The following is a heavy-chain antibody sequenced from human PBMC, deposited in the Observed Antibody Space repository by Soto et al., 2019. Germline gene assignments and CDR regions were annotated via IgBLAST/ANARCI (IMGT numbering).Heavy chain of an antibody. CDR1: GFTFSNFW. Sequence: GGSLRLSCAASGFTFSNFWMHWVRQAPGKGLVWVSRSSPDGSTASYADSVKGRFTISRDNAKSTLYLQMNSLRAEDTAVYYCADSWLPTSYCGLRTLVTDS. CDR2: SSPDGSTA. D-gene: IGHD3-10*01. V-gene: IGHV3-74*01. J-gene: IGHJ5*01. CDR3: ADSWLPTSYCGLRTLVTDS.